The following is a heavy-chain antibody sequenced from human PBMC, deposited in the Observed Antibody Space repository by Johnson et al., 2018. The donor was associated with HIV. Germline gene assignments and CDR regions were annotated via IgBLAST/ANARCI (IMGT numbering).Heavy chain of an antibody. CDR3: ARGQRITMIVVVTLDAFDI. J-gene: IGHJ3*02. D-gene: IGHD3-22*01. CDR2: INSDGSST. Sequence: VQLVESGGGVVQPGRSLRLSCAASGFTFSSYWMHWVRQAPGKGLVWVSRINSDGSSTSYADSVKGRFTISRDNSKNTLYLQMNSLRAEDTAVYYCARGQRITMIVVVTLDAFDIWGQGTMVTVSS. V-gene: IGHV3-74*02. CDR1: GFTFSSYW.